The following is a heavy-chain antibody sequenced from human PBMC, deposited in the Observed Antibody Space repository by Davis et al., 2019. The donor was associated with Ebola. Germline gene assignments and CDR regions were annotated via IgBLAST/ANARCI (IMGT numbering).Heavy chain of an antibody. CDR2: INSDGSST. CDR1: GFTSSSYW. V-gene: IGHV3-74*01. CDR3: AKDLSQYYDFWSGYPDY. J-gene: IGHJ4*02. D-gene: IGHD3-3*01. Sequence: PSETLFLTCAASGFTSSSYWMHWVRQAPGKGLVWVSRINSDGSSTSYADSVKGRFTISRDNAKNTLYLQMNSLRAEDTAVYYCAKDLSQYYDFWSGYPDYWGQGTLVTVSS.